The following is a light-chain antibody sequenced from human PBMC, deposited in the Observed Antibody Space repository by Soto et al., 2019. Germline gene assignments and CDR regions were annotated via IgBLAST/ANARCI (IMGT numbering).Light chain of an antibody. CDR1: NSDIGGYNS. CDR3: ASYTSVTILV. V-gene: IGLV2-14*01. CDR2: GVN. Sequence: QSVLTQPASVSGSPGQSITISCTGSNSDIGGYNSVSCYQHPPSKAPQLLIFGVNNRPSGFSGRFSCTKAGKTASLTISARQAEDEAYYYGASYTSVTILVFGGGTKLTVL. J-gene: IGLJ2*01.